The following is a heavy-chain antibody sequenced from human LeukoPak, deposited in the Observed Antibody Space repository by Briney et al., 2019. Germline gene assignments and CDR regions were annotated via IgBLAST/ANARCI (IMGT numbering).Heavy chain of an antibody. J-gene: IGHJ4*02. Sequence: PGGSLRLSCAASGFTFSSYAMSWVRQAPGKGLEWVSAISGSGGSTYYADSVKGRFTISRDNSKNTLYLQMNSLRAEDTAVYYCATDQGNIVLMVYAHFDYWGQGTLVTVSS. CDR2: ISGSGGST. V-gene: IGHV3-23*01. CDR1: GFTFSSYA. D-gene: IGHD2-8*01. CDR3: ATDQGNIVLMVYAHFDY.